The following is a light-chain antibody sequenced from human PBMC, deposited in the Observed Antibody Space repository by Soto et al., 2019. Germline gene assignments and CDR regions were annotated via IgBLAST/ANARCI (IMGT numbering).Light chain of an antibody. V-gene: IGKV3-20*01. CDR1: QSVSSSY. Sequence: EIAFAQAPGTLSLSPGERGPLSCRASQSVSSSYLAWYQQKPGQAPRLLIYGASSRATGVPARFSGSGSGTDFTLTISSLEPEDCGVYYCQQRGSWPPTFGQGTRLEIK. CDR2: GAS. CDR3: QQRGSWPPT. J-gene: IGKJ5*01.